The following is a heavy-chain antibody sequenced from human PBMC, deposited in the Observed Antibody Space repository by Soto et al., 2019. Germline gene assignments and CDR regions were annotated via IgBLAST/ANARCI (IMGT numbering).Heavy chain of an antibody. Sequence: QVQLQESGPGLVKPSQTLSLTCTVSGGSISSGGYYWSWIRQHPGKGLEWIGYIYYSGSTYYNPSLKSRVTISVDTSKNQFSLKLSSVTAADTAVYYCARNDGFGEFYYYYGMDVWGQGTTVTVSS. CDR1: GGSISSGGYY. CDR3: ARNDGFGEFYYYYGMDV. CDR2: IYYSGST. V-gene: IGHV4-31*03. D-gene: IGHD3-10*01. J-gene: IGHJ6*02.